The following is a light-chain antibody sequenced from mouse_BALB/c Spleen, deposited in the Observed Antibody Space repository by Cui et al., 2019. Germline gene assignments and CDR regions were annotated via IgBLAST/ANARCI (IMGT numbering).Light chain of an antibody. CDR1: SSVSSSY. CDR3: HQWSSYPPT. CDR2: STS. Sequence: QIVLTQSPAIMSASPGEKVTLTCSASSSVSSSYLYWYQQKPGSSPKLWIYSTSNLASGVPARFSGSGPGTSYSLTISSMEAEDAASYFCHQWSSYPPTFGGGTKLEIK. J-gene: IGKJ2*01. V-gene: IGKV4-79*01.